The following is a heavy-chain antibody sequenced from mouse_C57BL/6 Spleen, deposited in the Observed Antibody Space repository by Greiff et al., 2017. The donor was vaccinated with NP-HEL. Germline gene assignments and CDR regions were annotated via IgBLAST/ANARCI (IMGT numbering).Heavy chain of an antibody. D-gene: IGHD1-1*01. CDR2: ISSGGDYI. V-gene: IGHV5-9-1*02. Sequence: EVHLVESGEGLVKPGGSLKLSCAASGFTFSSYAMSWVRQTPEKRLEWVAYISSGGDYIYYADTVKGRFTISRDNARNTLYLQMSSLKSEDTAMYYCTREQDYYGSSYGAGFAYWGQGTLVTVSA. CDR3: TREQDYYGSSYGAGFAY. J-gene: IGHJ3*01. CDR1: GFTFSSYA.